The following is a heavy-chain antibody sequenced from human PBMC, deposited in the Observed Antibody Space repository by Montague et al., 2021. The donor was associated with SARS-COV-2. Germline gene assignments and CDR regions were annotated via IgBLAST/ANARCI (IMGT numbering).Heavy chain of an antibody. CDR2: VSFGGDLT. Sequence: SLRLSCAASGFTFSSYAMTWVRQAPGKGLEWVSAVSFGGDLTYTAESVKGRFTISRDNSKNTLYLQMDSLRADDTAVYFCAKDVVVTASGPQGAFDVWGQGTMVTVSS. D-gene: IGHD2-21*02. J-gene: IGHJ3*01. CDR3: AKDVVVTASGPQGAFDV. CDR1: GFTFSSYA. V-gene: IGHV3-23*01.